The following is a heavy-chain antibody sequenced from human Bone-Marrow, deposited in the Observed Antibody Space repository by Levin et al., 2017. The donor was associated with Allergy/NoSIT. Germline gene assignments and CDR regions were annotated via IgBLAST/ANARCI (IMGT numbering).Heavy chain of an antibody. CDR2: IYHSGST. D-gene: IGHD4-11*01. CDR3: ARATTVTTRAFDI. CDR1: GYSISSGYY. J-gene: IGHJ3*02. Sequence: SCTVSGYSISSGYYWGWIRQPPGKGLEWIGSIYHSGSTYYNPSLKSRVTISVDTSKNQFSLKLSSVTAADTAVYYCARATTVTTRAFDIWGQGTMVTVSS. V-gene: IGHV4-38-2*02.